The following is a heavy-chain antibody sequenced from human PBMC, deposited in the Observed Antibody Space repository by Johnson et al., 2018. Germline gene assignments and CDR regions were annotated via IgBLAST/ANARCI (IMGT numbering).Heavy chain of an antibody. CDR2: ISGSGGST. V-gene: IGHV3-23*04. CDR3: AKGVGSGYPDALDS. Sequence: VELVQSGGGLVQPGGSLRLPCAASGFTFSSYAMSWVRQAPGKGLEWVSAISGSGGSTYYADSVQGGFTISRDNSKNPLYLQMNSLRAEDTAVYYCAKGVGSGYPDALDSWGQGTMVTVSS. D-gene: IGHD5-12*01. CDR1: GFTFSSYA. J-gene: IGHJ3*02.